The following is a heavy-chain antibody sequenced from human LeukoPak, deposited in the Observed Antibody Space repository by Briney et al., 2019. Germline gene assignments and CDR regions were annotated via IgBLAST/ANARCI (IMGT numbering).Heavy chain of an antibody. J-gene: IGHJ4*02. D-gene: IGHD6-19*01. CDR2: IQRDGSEK. V-gene: IGHV3-7*01. CDR1: GFTFSNYW. Sequence: PGGSLRLSCAASGFTFSNYWMNWVRQARGKGLEWVASIQRDGSEKYYVESVKGRFTISRDNAKNSLYLQMNSLRAEDTAVYYCARQGYSSGKWGQGTLVTVSS. CDR3: ARQGYSSGK.